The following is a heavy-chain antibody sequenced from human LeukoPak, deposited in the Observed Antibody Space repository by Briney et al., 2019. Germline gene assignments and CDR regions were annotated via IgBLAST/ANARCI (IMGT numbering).Heavy chain of an antibody. D-gene: IGHD2-2*01. CDR1: GGSISSYY. CDR2: IYYSGST. V-gene: IGHV4-59*01. Sequence: SETPSLTCTVSGGSISSYYWSWIRQPPGKGLEWIGYIYYSGSTNYNPSLKSRVTISVDTSKNQFSLKLSSVTAADTAVYYCARVRQGHSSTSINYYYYYVDVWGKGTTVTVSS. J-gene: IGHJ6*03. CDR3: ARVRQGHSSTSINYYYYYVDV.